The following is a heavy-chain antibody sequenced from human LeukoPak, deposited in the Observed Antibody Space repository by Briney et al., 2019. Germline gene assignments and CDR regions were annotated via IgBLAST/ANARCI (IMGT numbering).Heavy chain of an antibody. CDR1: GFTFSSYW. CDR2: IKQDGSEK. CDR3: ARAGFGELFYFDY. Sequence: GGSLRLSCAASGFTFSSYWMSWVRQAPGKGLGWVANIKQDGSEKYYVDSVKGRFTISRDNAKNSLYLQMNSLRAEDTAVYYCARAGFGELFYFDYWGQGTLVTVSS. J-gene: IGHJ4*02. V-gene: IGHV3-7*03. D-gene: IGHD3-10*01.